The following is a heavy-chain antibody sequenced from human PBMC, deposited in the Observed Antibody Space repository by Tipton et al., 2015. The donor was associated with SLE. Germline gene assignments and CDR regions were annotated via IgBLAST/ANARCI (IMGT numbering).Heavy chain of an antibody. J-gene: IGHJ3*02. CDR3: ARAGGFIAAAGTRGAFDI. Sequence: TLSLTCAVYGGSFSGYYWSWIRQPPGKGLEWIGEINHSGSTNYNPSLKSRVTMSVDTSKNQFSLKLSSVTAADTAVYYCARAGGFIAAAGTRGAFDIWGQGTMVTVSS. D-gene: IGHD6-13*01. CDR2: INHSGST. V-gene: IGHV4-34*01. CDR1: GGSFSGYY.